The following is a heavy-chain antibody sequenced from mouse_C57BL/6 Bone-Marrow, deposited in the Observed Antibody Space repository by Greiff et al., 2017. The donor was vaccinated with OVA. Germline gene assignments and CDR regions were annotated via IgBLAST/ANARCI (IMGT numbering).Heavy chain of an antibody. CDR1: GYTFTSYG. J-gene: IGHJ1*03. CDR2: IYPRSGNT. Sequence: VKLVESGAELARPGASVKLSCKASGYTFTSYGISWVKQRTGQGLEWIGEIYPRSGNTYYNEKFKGKATLTADKSSSTAYMELRSLTSEDSAVYFCARVESSLDWYFDVWGTGTTVTVSS. CDR3: ARVESSLDWYFDV. D-gene: IGHD1-1*01. V-gene: IGHV1-81*01.